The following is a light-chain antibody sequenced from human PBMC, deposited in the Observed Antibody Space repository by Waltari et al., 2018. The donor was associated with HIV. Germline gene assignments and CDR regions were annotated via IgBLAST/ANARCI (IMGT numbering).Light chain of an antibody. CDR2: VDM. Sequence: QSVLTQPPSVSGAPGQRVTISCTGSSPNIGANNDVHWYQQLPGTARKLFIDVDMTRPSGGPARVSGAKSGTSASLSITGLQAEDEADYYCQSYDSSLSAFVFGTATKVTVL. CDR1: SPNIGANND. CDR3: QSYDSSLSAFV. V-gene: IGLV1-40*01. J-gene: IGLJ1*01.